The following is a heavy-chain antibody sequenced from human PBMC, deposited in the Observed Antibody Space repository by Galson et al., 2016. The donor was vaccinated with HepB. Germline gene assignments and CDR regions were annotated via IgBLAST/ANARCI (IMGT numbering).Heavy chain of an antibody. CDR2: ITSRSDGGTP. CDR1: GLRFDIAW. CDR3: TKEAFGGLES. J-gene: IGHJ5*01. Sequence: SLRLSCAASGLRFDIAWVTWVRQAPGKGLEWVGHITSRSDGGTPDYAAPVKGRFTISRDDSKNTVFLQMTSLKTEDTAINYCTKEAFGGLESWGQGTLVAVSS. V-gene: IGHV3-15*05. D-gene: IGHD3-10*01.